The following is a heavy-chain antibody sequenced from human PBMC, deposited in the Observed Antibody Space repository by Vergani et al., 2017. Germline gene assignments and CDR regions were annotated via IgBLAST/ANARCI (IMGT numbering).Heavy chain of an antibody. J-gene: IGHJ5*02. CDR3: AKGGDYDFWSGENWFDP. CDR2: ISWNSGSI. CDR1: GFTFDDYA. V-gene: IGHV3-9*01. D-gene: IGHD3-3*01. Sequence: EVQLVESGGGVVRPGGSLRLSCAASGFTFDDYAMHWVRQAPGKGLEWVSGISWNSGSIGYADSVKGRFTISRDNAKNSLYLQMNSLRAEDTALYYCAKGGDYDFWSGENWFDPWGQGTLVTVSS.